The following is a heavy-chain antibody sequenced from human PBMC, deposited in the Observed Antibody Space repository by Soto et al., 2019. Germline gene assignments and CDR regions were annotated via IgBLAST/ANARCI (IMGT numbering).Heavy chain of an antibody. J-gene: IGHJ3*02. CDR3: ARRTVADRDAFDI. D-gene: IGHD4-17*01. CDR1: GFTFSDYY. CDR2: ISSSGSTI. Sequence: GGSLRLSCAASGFTFSDYYMSWIRQAPGKGLEWVSYISSSGSTIYYADSVKGRFTISRDNAKNSLYLQMNSLRAEDTAVYYCARRTVADRDAFDIWGQGTMVTVSS. V-gene: IGHV3-11*01.